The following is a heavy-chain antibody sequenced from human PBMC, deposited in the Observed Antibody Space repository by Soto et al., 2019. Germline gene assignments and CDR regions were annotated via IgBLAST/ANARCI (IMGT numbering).Heavy chain of an antibody. J-gene: IGHJ4*02. Sequence: GGSLRLSCAASGFTFSRYGMHWVRQAPGKGLEWVAVISYDGSSKYYADSVKGRFTISRDNSKNTLSLQMNSMRAEDTALYYCARAGSTGYYDSSAYYLVDSWGQGTLVTVSS. CDR3: ARAGSTGYYDSSAYYLVDS. D-gene: IGHD3-22*01. CDR1: GFTFSRYG. CDR2: ISYDGSSK. V-gene: IGHV3-30*03.